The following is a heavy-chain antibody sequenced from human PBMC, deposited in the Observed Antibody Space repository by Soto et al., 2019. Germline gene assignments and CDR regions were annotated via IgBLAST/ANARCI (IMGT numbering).Heavy chain of an antibody. CDR1: GYIFTAYY. Sequence: GASVQVSRKASGYIFTAYYMHWVRQAPGQGLEWMGWINPNSGVTNYAQKFQGRVTMTRNTSISTVYMDLSSLISDDTAVYFCARGGLVVANWFDPWGQGTLVTVSS. CDR3: ARGGLVVANWFDP. CDR2: INPNSGVT. J-gene: IGHJ5*02. D-gene: IGHD2-15*01. V-gene: IGHV1-2*02.